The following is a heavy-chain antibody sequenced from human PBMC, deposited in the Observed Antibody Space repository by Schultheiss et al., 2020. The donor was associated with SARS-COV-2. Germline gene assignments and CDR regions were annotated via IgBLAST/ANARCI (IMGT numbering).Heavy chain of an antibody. CDR1: GGSVSSGSYY. J-gene: IGHJ4*02. V-gene: IGHV4-61*01. D-gene: IGHD2-2*01. Sequence: SETLSLTCTVSGGSVSSGSYYWSWIRQPPGKGLEWIGYIYYSGSTNYNPSLKSRVTISVDTSKNQFSLKLSSVTAADTAVYYCARGGSTSSLYYFDYWGQGTLVTVSS. CDR3: ARGGSTSSLYYFDY. CDR2: IYYSGST.